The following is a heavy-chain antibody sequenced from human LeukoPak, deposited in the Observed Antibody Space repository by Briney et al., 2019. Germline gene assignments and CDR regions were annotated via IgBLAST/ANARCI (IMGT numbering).Heavy chain of an antibody. CDR1: GYTFTGYY. D-gene: IGHD3-10*01. CDR2: INPNSGGT. V-gene: IGHV1-2*06. Sequence: ASVKVSCKASGYTFTGYYMHWVRQATGQGLEWMGRINPNSGGTNYAQKFQGRVTMTRDTSISTAYMELSRLRSDDTAVYYCARGTYYYDSASEYFQHWGQGTLVTVSS. CDR3: ARGTYYYDSASEYFQH. J-gene: IGHJ1*01.